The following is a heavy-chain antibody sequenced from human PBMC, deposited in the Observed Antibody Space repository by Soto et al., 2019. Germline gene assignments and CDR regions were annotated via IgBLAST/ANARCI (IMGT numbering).Heavy chain of an antibody. J-gene: IGHJ4*02. CDR1: GFTFSSYG. V-gene: IGHV3-33*01. CDR3: ARDLYSSGWLFDY. D-gene: IGHD6-19*01. CDR2: ISCGGSNK. Sequence: GGSLRLSCAASGFTFSSYGMHWVRQAPGKGLEWVAVISCGGSNKYYADSVKGRFTISRDNSKNSLYLQVDSLRAEDTAVYYCARDLYSSGWLFDYWGQGTQVTVSS.